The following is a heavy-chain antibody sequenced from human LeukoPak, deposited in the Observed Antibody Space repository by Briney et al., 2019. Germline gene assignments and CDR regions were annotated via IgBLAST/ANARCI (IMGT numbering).Heavy chain of an antibody. CDR1: GGSISSYY. CDR3: ARGDYGSLLGAFDY. CDR2: IYYSGST. V-gene: IGHV4-59*01. J-gene: IGHJ4*02. D-gene: IGHD2-15*01. Sequence: SETLSLTCTVSGGSISSYYWSWIRQPPGKGLGWIGDIYYSGSTNYNPSLKSRVTISVDTSKNQFSLKLSSVTAADTAVYNSARGDYGSLLGAFDYWGQGKLVTVSS.